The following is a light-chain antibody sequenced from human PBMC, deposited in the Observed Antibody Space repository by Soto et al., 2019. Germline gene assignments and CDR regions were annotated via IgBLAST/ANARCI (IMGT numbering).Light chain of an antibody. CDR3: QQYNSYPFT. V-gene: IGKV1-5*01. J-gene: IGKJ3*01. Sequence: DIQMTQSPSTLSASVGDRVTITCRASQSISSWLAWYQQKPGKAPKLLIYDASSLESGVPSRFSGSGSGTEFPLPISSLQPDDFATYYCQQYNSYPFTFGPGTKVDIK. CDR1: QSISSW. CDR2: DAS.